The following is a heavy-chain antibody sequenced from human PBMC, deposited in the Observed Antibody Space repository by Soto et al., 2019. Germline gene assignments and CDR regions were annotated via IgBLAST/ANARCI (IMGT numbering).Heavy chain of an antibody. Sequence: NPSETLSLTCTVSGGSISSYYYSWIRQPPGKALEWIGLIYNSGSTTYNPSLNSRVTISIDTSKNQFSLKLSSVTAADTAVYFCARERPITAAGFRRYGMDVWGQGTTVTVSS. CDR2: IYNSGST. J-gene: IGHJ6*02. V-gene: IGHV4-59*12. CDR1: GGSISSYY. D-gene: IGHD6-13*01. CDR3: ARERPITAAGFRRYGMDV.